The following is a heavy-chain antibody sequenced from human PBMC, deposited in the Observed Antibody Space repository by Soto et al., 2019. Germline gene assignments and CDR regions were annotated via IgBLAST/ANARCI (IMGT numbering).Heavy chain of an antibody. CDR2: IYSGGST. J-gene: IGHJ3*02. CDR3: ARGMVIDAFDI. D-gene: IGHD2-8*01. CDR1: GFTVSSNY. Sequence: GGSLRLSCAASGFTVSSNYMSWVRQAPGKGLEWVSVIYSGGSTYYADSVKGRFTISRHNSKNTLYLQMNSPRAEDTAVYYCARGMVIDAFDIWGQGTMVTVSS. V-gene: IGHV3-53*04.